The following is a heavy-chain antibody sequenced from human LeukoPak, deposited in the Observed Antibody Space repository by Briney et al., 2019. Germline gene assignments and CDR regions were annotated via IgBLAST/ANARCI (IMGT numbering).Heavy chain of an antibody. Sequence: PSETLSLTCNVSGGSISGYHWSWIRQPPGKGLEWLGYIYYSGSSNYNPSLKSRVTISVDTSKNQFSLKLSSVTAADTAVYSCARGHSSVVTAIPYYFDYWGQGTLVTVSS. V-gene: IGHV4-59*12. J-gene: IGHJ4*02. D-gene: IGHD2-21*02. CDR2: IYYSGSS. CDR1: GGSISGYH. CDR3: ARGHSSVVTAIPYYFDY.